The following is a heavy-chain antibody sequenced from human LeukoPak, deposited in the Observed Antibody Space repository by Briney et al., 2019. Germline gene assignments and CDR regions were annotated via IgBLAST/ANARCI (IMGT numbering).Heavy chain of an antibody. CDR3: AKDKTSVITFGGVLDI. Sequence: AGGSLRLSCAASGFTFSSYVMSWVRQAPGKGLEWVSVLSGGDDSTYYADSVKGRFTMSSDNSKNTLYLQMDSLRAEDTAVYYCAKDKTSVITFGGVLDIWGQGTMVTVSS. D-gene: IGHD3-16*01. CDR1: GFTFSSYV. V-gene: IGHV3-23*01. CDR2: LSGGDDST. J-gene: IGHJ3*02.